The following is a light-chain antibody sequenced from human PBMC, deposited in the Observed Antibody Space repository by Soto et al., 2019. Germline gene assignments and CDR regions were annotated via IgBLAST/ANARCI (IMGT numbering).Light chain of an antibody. J-gene: IGKJ4*01. Sequence: DIQMTQSPSYLSASVGGTVTITCRASQNIDNYLNWYQHEPGKAPKLLIYGASTLQSGVPSRFSGSGSGTDFTLTVTSLQPEDFATYYCQQSSSTPLTFGGGTKVEL. CDR3: QQSSSTPLT. V-gene: IGKV1-39*01. CDR2: GAS. CDR1: QNIDNY.